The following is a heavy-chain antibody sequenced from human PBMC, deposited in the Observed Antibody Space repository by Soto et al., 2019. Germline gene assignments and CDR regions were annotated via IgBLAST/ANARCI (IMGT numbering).Heavy chain of an antibody. D-gene: IGHD6-13*01. CDR3: AKEVYSSSWINYYYGMDV. V-gene: IGHV3-30*18. J-gene: IGHJ6*02. Sequence: GGSLRLSCAASGFTFSSYGMHWVRQAPGKGLEWVAVISYDGSNKYYADSVKGRFTISRDNSKNTLYLQMNSLRAEDTAVYYCAKEVYSSSWINYYYGMDVWGQGTTVTVSS. CDR2: ISYDGSNK. CDR1: GFTFSSYG.